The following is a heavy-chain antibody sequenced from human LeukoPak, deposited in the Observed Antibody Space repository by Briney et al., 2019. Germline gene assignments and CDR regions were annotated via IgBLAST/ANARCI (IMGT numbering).Heavy chain of an antibody. D-gene: IGHD5-18*01. CDR2: ISSSSSYI. V-gene: IGHV3-21*01. CDR1: GFTFSSYS. Sequence: GGSLRLSCAASGFTFSSYSMNWVRQAPGKGLEWVSSISSSSSYIYYADSVKGRFTISRGNAKNSLYLQMNSLRAEDTAVYYCASDPTPLYSYGYEVDYWGQGTLVTVSS. CDR3: ASDPTPLYSYGYEVDY. J-gene: IGHJ4*02.